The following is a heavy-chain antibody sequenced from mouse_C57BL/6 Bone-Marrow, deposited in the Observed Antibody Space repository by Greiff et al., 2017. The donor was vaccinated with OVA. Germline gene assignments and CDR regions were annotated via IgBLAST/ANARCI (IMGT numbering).Heavy chain of an antibody. J-gene: IGHJ3*01. V-gene: IGHV1-84*01. CDR3: AREVYYRGFAY. D-gene: IGHD2-12*01. CDR2: IYPGSGNT. Sequence: VVESGPELVKPGASVKISCKASGYTFTDYYINWVKQRPGQGLEWIGWIYPGSGNTKYNEKFKGKATLTVDTSSSTAYMQLSSLTSEDSAVYFCAREVYYRGFAYWGQGTLVTVSA. CDR1: GYTFTDYY.